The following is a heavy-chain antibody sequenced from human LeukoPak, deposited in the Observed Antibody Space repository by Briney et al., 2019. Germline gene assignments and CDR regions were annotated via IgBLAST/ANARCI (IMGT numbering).Heavy chain of an antibody. D-gene: IGHD2-15*01. Sequence: PGGSLRLSCAASGFTFSDYYMSWIRQAPGKGLEWVSYISSSGSTIYYADSVKGRFTISRDNAKNSLYLQMNSLRAEDTAVYYCARDEPFCSGGSGSPRPPFAHWAREPLVTVPS. CDR3: ARDEPFCSGGSGSPRPPFAH. V-gene: IGHV3-11*01. J-gene: IGHJ4*02. CDR1: GFTFSDYY. CDR2: ISSSGSTI.